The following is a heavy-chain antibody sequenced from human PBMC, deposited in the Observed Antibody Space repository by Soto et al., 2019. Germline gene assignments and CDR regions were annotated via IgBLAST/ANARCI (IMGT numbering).Heavy chain of an antibody. Sequence: TSETLSLTCAVSGGSISSSNWWSWVRQPPGKGLEWIGEIYHSGSTNYNPSLRSRVTISVDKSKNQFSLKLSSVTAADTAVYYCARLPIAVAPIDYWGQGTLVTSPQ. V-gene: IGHV4-4*02. J-gene: IGHJ4*02. CDR1: GGSISSSNW. D-gene: IGHD6-19*01. CDR2: IYHSGST. CDR3: ARLPIAVAPIDY.